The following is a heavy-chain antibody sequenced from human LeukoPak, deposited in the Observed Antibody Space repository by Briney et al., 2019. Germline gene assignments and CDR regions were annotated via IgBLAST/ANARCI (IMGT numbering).Heavy chain of an antibody. CDR2: ISAYNGNT. D-gene: IGHD2-2*02. V-gene: IGHV1-18*01. J-gene: IGHJ3*02. Sequence: ASVKVSCKASGYTFTSYGISWARQAPGQGLEWMGWISAYNGNTNYAQKLQGRVTMTTDTSTSTAYMELRSLRSDDTAVYYCARVAEGVYCSSTSCYNGHDAFDIWGQGTMVTVSS. CDR3: ARVAEGVYCSSTSCYNGHDAFDI. CDR1: GYTFTSYG.